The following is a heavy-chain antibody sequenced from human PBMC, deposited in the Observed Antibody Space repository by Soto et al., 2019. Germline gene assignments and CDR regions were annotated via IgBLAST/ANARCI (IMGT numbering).Heavy chain of an antibody. V-gene: IGHV4-34*01. Sequence: SETLSLTCAVYGGSFSGYYWSWIRQPPGKGLEWIGEINHSGSTNYNPSLKSRVTISVDTSKNQFSLKLSSVTAADTAVYYCARLSFYYDSSGTDYWGQGILVTVSS. D-gene: IGHD3-22*01. CDR2: INHSGST. CDR1: GGSFSGYY. J-gene: IGHJ4*02. CDR3: ARLSFYYDSSGTDY.